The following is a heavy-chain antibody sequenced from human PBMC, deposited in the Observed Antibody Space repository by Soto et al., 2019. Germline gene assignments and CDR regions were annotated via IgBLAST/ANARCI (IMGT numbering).Heavy chain of an antibody. CDR2: IRGDGGQT. V-gene: IGHV3-23*01. J-gene: IGHJ4*02. CDR1: GFTFSSYG. CDR3: ARDVGLDSDDFFAY. D-gene: IGHD3-9*01. Sequence: QAGGSLRLSCTASGFTFSSYGMGWVRQAPGKGLQWVSTIRGDGGQTHYTDSVKGRFSISRDNPKNTVYLQMDSLRAEDTAMYFCARDVGLDSDDFFAYWGQGTQVTVSS.